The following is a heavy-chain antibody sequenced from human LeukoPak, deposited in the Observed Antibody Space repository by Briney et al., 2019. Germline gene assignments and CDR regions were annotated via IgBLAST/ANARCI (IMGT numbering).Heavy chain of an antibody. D-gene: IGHD3-3*01. V-gene: IGHV3-7*01. CDR3: ARGSRRLLRFLGQSKWFDP. J-gene: IGHJ5*02. Sequence: GGSLRLSCAASGFTFSSNWMSWVRQAPGKGLEWVANIKHDGSEKYYVDSVKGRFTISRDNAKKSLYLEMNSLRAEDTAVYYCARGSRRLLRFLGQSKWFDPWGQGTLVTVSS. CDR1: GFTFSSNW. CDR2: IKHDGSEK.